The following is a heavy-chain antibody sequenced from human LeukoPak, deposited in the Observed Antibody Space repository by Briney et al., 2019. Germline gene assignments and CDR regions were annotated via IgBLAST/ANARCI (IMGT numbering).Heavy chain of an antibody. D-gene: IGHD4/OR15-4a*01. CDR2: INPHSGDT. CDR1: GGTFSSYA. CDR3: VKDPNWDYGVFDY. Sequence: ASVKVSCKASGGTFSSYAISWVRQAPGQGLEWMGWINPHSGDTNYAQKFQGRVTMTRDTSINTAYMELSRLRSDDTAVYYCVKDPNWDYGVFDYWGQGTLVTISS. J-gene: IGHJ4*02. V-gene: IGHV1-2*02.